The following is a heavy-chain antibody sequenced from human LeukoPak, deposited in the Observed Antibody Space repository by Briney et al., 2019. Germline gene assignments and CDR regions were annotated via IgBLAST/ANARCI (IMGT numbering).Heavy chain of an antibody. CDR1: GYTFTGYY. CDR3: TRLLGTWNTFDF. V-gene: IGHV1-2*02. J-gene: IGHJ4*02. Sequence: GATVKVSCKASGYTFTGYYMHWVRQASGQGLEWMGWINPNSGGTNYAQKSQGRVTMTRDTSISTAYMELSRLRSDDTAVYYCTRLLGTWNTFDFWGQGTLVTVSS. CDR2: INPNSGGT. D-gene: IGHD1/OR15-1a*01.